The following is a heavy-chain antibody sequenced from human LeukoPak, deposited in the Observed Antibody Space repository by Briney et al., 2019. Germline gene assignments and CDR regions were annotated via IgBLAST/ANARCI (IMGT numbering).Heavy chain of an antibody. CDR2: MNPNSGNT. Sequence: ASVKVSCKASGANFSSSSISWVRQAPGQGLEWMGWMNPNSGNTGYAQKFQGRVTMTRNTSISTAYMELSSLRSEDTAVYYCARGPVVPARYNWFDPWGQGTLVTVSS. J-gene: IGHJ5*02. V-gene: IGHV1-8*02. CDR3: ARGPVVPARYNWFDP. D-gene: IGHD2-2*01. CDR1: GANFSSSS.